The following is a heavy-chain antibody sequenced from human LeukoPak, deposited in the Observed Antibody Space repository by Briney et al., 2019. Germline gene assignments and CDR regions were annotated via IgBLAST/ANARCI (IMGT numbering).Heavy chain of an antibody. Sequence: GASVKVSCKASGFTFTHYGISWVRQAPGQGLEWMGWISAYDGKTNYAQKVQGTITMTTDTSTSTAYMELRSLKSADTAVYYCARGNYYDSSGYYIQHAFDIWGQGTMVTVSS. J-gene: IGHJ3*02. D-gene: IGHD3-22*01. CDR2: ISAYDGKT. CDR3: ARGNYYDSSGYYIQHAFDI. CDR1: GFTFTHYG. V-gene: IGHV1-18*01.